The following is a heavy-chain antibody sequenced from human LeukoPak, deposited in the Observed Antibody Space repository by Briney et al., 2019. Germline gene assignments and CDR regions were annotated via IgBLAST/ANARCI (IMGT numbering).Heavy chain of an antibody. Sequence: GGSLRLSCAASGFTFSSYGMHWVRQAPGKGLEWVAVIWYDGSNKYYADSVKGRFTISRDNSKNTLYLQMNSLRAEDTAVYYCARGVFYCSSTSCYNPQYYFDYWGQGTLVTVSS. J-gene: IGHJ4*02. CDR3: ARGVFYCSSTSCYNPQYYFDY. V-gene: IGHV3-33*08. CDR2: IWYDGSNK. D-gene: IGHD2-2*02. CDR1: GFTFSSYG.